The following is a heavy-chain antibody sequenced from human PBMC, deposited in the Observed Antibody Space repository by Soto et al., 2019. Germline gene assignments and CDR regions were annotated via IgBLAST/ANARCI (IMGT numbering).Heavy chain of an antibody. V-gene: IGHV4-31*03. CDR3: ARDGCSGGSCYYYYGMDV. D-gene: IGHD2-15*01. J-gene: IGHJ6*02. Sequence: PSETMSLPCTVSGGSISSGGYSWSWIRQHPGKGLEWIGYIYYSGSTYYNPSPKSRVTISVDTSKNQFSLKLSSVTAADTAVYYCARDGCSGGSCYYYYGMDVWGQGTTVT. CDR1: GGSISSGGYS. CDR2: IYYSGST.